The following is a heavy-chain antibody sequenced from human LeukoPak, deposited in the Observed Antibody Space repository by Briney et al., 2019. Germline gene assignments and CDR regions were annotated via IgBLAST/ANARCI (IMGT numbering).Heavy chain of an antibody. V-gene: IGHV3-7*03. CDR2: INQDGRTK. J-gene: IGHJ4*02. D-gene: IGHD3-10*01. CDR3: TRDSQGSRTYSVDY. CDR1: GFTFSSHW. Sequence: GGSLRLSCAASGFTFSSHWMSWVRQAPGNGPEWVANINQDGRTKYYVDSVRGRFTISRDNAKNSLYLQMNSLRAEDTAVYYCTRDSQGSRTYSVDYWGQGTLVTVSS.